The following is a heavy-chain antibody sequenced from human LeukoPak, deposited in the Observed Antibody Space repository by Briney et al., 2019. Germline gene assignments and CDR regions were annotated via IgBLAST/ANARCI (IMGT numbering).Heavy chain of an antibody. D-gene: IGHD5-18*01. Sequence: PSETLSLTCTVSGGFISTYYWSRIRQSPGKGLEWIGYIYYSGTTKYNPSLKSRVTISVDTSKNQFSLKLTSVTAADTALYYCARVTADTAMVGGYNYYYGMDVWGQGTTVIVS. V-gene: IGHV4-59*01. CDR1: GGFISTYY. CDR3: ARVTADTAMVGGYNYYYGMDV. CDR2: IYYSGTT. J-gene: IGHJ6*02.